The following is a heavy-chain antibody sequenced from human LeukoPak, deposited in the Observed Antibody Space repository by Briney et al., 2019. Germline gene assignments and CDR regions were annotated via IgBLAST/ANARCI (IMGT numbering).Heavy chain of an antibody. D-gene: IGHD2-8*02. CDR1: GYTFTGYY. Sequence: SVKVSCKASGYTFTGYYMHWVRQAPGQGLEWMGWINPNSGGTNYAQKFQGRVTMTRDTSISTAYMELSRLRSDDTAVYYCARDRPYWLVGFDYWGQGTLVTVSS. V-gene: IGHV1-2*02. CDR2: INPNSGGT. CDR3: ARDRPYWLVGFDY. J-gene: IGHJ4*02.